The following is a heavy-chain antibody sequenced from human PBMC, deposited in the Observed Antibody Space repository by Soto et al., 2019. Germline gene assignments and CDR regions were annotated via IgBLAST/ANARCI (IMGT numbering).Heavy chain of an antibody. D-gene: IGHD5-12*01. J-gene: IGHJ4*02. Sequence: QIQLVQSGDEVKKPGASVKVSCKTSGYTFSDYGVNWVRLAPGQGLEWMGWISGYDGYTKYVQKFQGRVTMTTDTFTSTAYMELRSLRSDDTAVYYCARDRLRLPLDYWGQGTLVTVFS. CDR3: ARDRLRLPLDY. CDR1: GYTFSDYG. V-gene: IGHV1-18*04. CDR2: ISGYDGYT.